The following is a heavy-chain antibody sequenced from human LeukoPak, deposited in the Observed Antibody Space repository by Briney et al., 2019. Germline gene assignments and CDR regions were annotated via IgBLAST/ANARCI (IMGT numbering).Heavy chain of an antibody. Sequence: ASVKVSCKASGYTFTSYGISWVRQAPGQGLEWMGWISAYNGNTNYAQKLQGRVTMTTDTSTSTAYMELRSLRSDDTAVYYCARTSSSWEHYYYGMDVWGKGTTVTVSS. V-gene: IGHV1-18*04. J-gene: IGHJ6*04. CDR1: GYTFTSYG. CDR3: ARTSSSWEHYYYGMDV. D-gene: IGHD6-13*01. CDR2: ISAYNGNT.